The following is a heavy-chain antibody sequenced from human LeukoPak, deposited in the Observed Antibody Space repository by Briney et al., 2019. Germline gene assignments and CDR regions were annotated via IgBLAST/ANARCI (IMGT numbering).Heavy chain of an antibody. D-gene: IGHD5-12*01. V-gene: IGHV4-39*07. CDR2: IYYSGST. CDR1: GGSISSSSYY. Sequence: PSETLSLTCTVSGGSISSSSYYWGWIRQPPKKGLEWIGSIYYSGSTYYNPSLQSRVTISVDMSKNQFSLKLSSVTAADTAVYYCAREREIVATISAVSGPWGQGTLVTVSS. CDR3: AREREIVATISAVSGP. J-gene: IGHJ5*02.